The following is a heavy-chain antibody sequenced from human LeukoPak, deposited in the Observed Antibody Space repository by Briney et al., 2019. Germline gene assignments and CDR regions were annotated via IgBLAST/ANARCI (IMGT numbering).Heavy chain of an antibody. CDR1: GFTLTNYW. CDR2: ISSSGSTI. Sequence: LSGGSLRLSCVASGFTLTNYWMHWVRQAPGKGLEWVSYISSSGSTIYYADSVKGRFTISRDNAKNSLYLQMNSLRAEDTAVYYCAELGITMIGGVWGKGTTVTISS. D-gene: IGHD3-10*02. V-gene: IGHV3-48*04. J-gene: IGHJ6*04. CDR3: AELGITMIGGV.